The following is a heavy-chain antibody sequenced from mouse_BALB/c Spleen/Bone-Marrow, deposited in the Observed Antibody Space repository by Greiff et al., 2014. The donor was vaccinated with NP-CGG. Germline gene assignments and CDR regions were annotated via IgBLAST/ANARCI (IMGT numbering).Heavy chain of an antibody. Sequence: EVQLQQSGTVLARPGASVKMSCKASGYSFTSYWMHWVKQRPGQGLECIGAIYPGNSDTTYNQQFKGKAKLTAVTSASTAYMELSSLTNYDSAVYYCTRLGHYDGYIFDYWGQGTSLTVSS. V-gene: IGHV1-5*01. J-gene: IGHJ2*02. CDR3: TRLGHYDGYIFDY. D-gene: IGHD1-2*01. CDR2: IYPGNSDT. CDR1: GYSFTSYW.